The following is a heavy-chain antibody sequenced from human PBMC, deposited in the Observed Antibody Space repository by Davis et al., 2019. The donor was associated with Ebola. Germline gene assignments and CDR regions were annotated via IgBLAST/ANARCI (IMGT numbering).Heavy chain of an antibody. CDR1: GGSISSGGYS. CDR2: IYHSGST. Sequence: SETLSLTCAVSGGSISSGGYSWSWIRQPPGKGLEWIGYIYHSGSTYYNPSLKSRVTISVDKSKNQFSLKLSSVTAADTAVYYCARGSDFWSGYYPRGKYGMDVWGQGTTVTVSS. J-gene: IGHJ6*02. V-gene: IGHV4-30-2*01. D-gene: IGHD3-3*01. CDR3: ARGSDFWSGYYPRGKYGMDV.